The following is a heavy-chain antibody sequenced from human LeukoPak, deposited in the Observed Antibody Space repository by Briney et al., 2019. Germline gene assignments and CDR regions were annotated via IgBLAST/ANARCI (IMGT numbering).Heavy chain of an antibody. J-gene: IGHJ6*02. D-gene: IGHD6-13*01. CDR1: GYTFTSYD. CDR2: MNPNSGNT. Sequence: ASVKVSCKASGYTFTSYDINWVRQATGQGLEWMGWMNPNSGNTGYAQKFQGRVTMTRNTSISTAYMELSSLRSEGTAVYYCASSGIAAAGRDYYYYGMDVWGQGTTVTVSS. CDR3: ASSGIAAAGRDYYYYGMDV. V-gene: IGHV1-8*01.